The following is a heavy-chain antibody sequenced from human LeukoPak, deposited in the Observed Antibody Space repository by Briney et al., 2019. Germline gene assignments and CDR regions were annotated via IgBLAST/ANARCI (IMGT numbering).Heavy chain of an antibody. CDR1: GGSFSGYY. V-gene: IGHV4-34*01. J-gene: IGHJ4*02. Sequence: SETLSLTCAAYGGSFSGYYWSWIRQPPGKGLEWIGEINHSGSTNYNPSLKSRVTISVDTSKNQFSLKLSSVTAADTAVYYCASYQLAFDYWGQGTLITVSS. CDR2: INHSGST. CDR3: ASYQLAFDY. D-gene: IGHD6-13*01.